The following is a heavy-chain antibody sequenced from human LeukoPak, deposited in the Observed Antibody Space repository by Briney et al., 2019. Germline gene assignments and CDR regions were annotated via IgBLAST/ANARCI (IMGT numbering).Heavy chain of an antibody. Sequence: PGRSLRLSCAASGFTFSSYAMHWVRQAPGKGLEWVAVISYDGSNKYYADSVKGRFTISRDNSKNTLYLQMNSLRAEDTAVYYCARVGSGYYDEAFDIWGQGTMVTVSS. CDR1: GFTFSSYA. CDR3: ARVGSGYYDEAFDI. CDR2: ISYDGSNK. D-gene: IGHD3-22*01. V-gene: IGHV3-30-3*01. J-gene: IGHJ3*02.